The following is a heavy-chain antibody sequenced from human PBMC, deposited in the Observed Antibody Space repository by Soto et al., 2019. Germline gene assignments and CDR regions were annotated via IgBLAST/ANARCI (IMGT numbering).Heavy chain of an antibody. D-gene: IGHD3-9*01. CDR3: ASEPVLRYFDIHIPDGAHYYFDY. Sequence: NPSETLSLTCTVSGGSISSSSYYWGWIRQPPGKGLEWIGSIYYSGSTYYNPSLKSRVTISVDTSKNQFSLKLSSVTAADTAVYYSASEPVLRYFDIHIPDGAHYYFDYWGQGTLVTVSS. CDR2: IYYSGST. CDR1: GGSISSSSYY. J-gene: IGHJ4*02. V-gene: IGHV4-39*01.